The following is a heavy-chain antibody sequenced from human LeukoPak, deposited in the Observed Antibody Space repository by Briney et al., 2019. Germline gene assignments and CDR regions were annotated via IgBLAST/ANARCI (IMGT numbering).Heavy chain of an antibody. D-gene: IGHD1-1*01. CDR3: AKESRERGPFDI. CDR1: GFTVSSNY. J-gene: IGHJ3*02. CDR2: IYSGGST. V-gene: IGHV3-66*01. Sequence: GGSLRLSCAASGFTVSSNYMSWVRQAPGKGLEWVSVIYSGGSTYYADSVKGRFTISRDNSKNTLYLQMNSLRAEDTAVYYCAKESRERGPFDIWGQGTMVTVSS.